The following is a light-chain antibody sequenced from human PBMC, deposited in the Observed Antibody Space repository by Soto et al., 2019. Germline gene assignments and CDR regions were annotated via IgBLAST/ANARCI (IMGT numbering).Light chain of an antibody. V-gene: IGLV2-11*01. CDR3: QSYDNSNQEV. J-gene: IGLJ2*01. Sequence: QSALTQPRSVSGSPGQSVTVSCIGTSSDVGDYNSVSWYQQHPGKAPKLMIYDVSKRPSGVPDRFSGSKSGNTASLTISGLQAEDEADYYCQSYDNSNQEVFGGGTKVTVL. CDR2: DVS. CDR1: SSDVGDYNS.